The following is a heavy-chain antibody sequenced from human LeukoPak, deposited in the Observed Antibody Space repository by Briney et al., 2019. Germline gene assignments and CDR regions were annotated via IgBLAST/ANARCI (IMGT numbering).Heavy chain of an antibody. D-gene: IGHD3-3*01. CDR3: ARRGVVITTDDY. J-gene: IGHJ4*02. CDR1: GYSISSGYY. Sequence: SETLSLTCTVSGYSISSGYYWGWIRQPPGKGLEWIGSIYHSGSTYYNPSLKSRVTISVDTSKNQLSLKPSSVTAADTAVYYCARRGVVITTDDYWGQGTLVTVSS. CDR2: IYHSGST. V-gene: IGHV4-38-2*02.